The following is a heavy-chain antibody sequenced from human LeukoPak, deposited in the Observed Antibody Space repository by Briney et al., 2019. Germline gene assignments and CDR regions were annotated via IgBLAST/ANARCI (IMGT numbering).Heavy chain of an antibody. CDR3: ARVLRGFDY. V-gene: IGHV1-18*01. CDR2: IRALNGNA. CDR1: GYTFTSYG. J-gene: IGHJ4*02. D-gene: IGHD4-17*01. Sequence: ASVKVSCKASGYTFTSYGIISGRQAPGHGGEGMGWIRALNGNANYAQKLQGRVTISTDTSTSTAYVELRSPRPDDTGVYYCARVLRGFDYWGQGTLVTVSS.